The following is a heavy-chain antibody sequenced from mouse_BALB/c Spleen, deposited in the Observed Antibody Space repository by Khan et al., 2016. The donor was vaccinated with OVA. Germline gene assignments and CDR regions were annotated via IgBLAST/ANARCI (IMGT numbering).Heavy chain of an antibody. CDR1: GYTFTTYW. CDR3: TRDRIDY. J-gene: IGHJ2*01. V-gene: IGHV1-7*01. CDR2: INPTSGYT. Sequence: QVRLQQSGAELAKPGASVKMSCKASGYTFTTYWMHWVKQRPGQGLEWIGYINPTSGYTDYNEKFKDRATLSADKSSSTAYMQLSSLTSEDSAGYYWTRDRIDYWGQGTTLTVSS.